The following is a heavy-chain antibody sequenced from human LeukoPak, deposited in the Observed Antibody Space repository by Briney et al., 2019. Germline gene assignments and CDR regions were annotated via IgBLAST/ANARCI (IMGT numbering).Heavy chain of an antibody. CDR2: LSDSGTST. Sequence: PGGSLRLSCAASGFTFSSYAMSWVRQAPGKGLEWVSVLSDSGTSTHYADSAKGRFTISRDNSKNTLYLQMNSLRAGDTAIYYCARSYAPALYFTNWYPAYWGQGTLVTVSS. D-gene: IGHD1-1*01. CDR1: GFTFSSYA. CDR3: ARSYAPALYFTNWYPAY. J-gene: IGHJ4*02. V-gene: IGHV3-23*01.